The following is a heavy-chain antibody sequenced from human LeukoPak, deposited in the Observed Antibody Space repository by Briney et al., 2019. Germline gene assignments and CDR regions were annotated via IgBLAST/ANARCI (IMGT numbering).Heavy chain of an antibody. D-gene: IGHD5-18*01. Sequence: SETLSLTCTVSGGSISITNYYWGWIRQPPGKGLEWIGNIYYDGSTYYNPSLKSRVTISLDTSKNQFYLKLSSVTAADTAVYYCARGFAGYSYGRGKNYFDYWGQGTLVTVSS. CDR3: ARGFAGYSYGRGKNYFDY. V-gene: IGHV4-39*07. J-gene: IGHJ4*02. CDR2: IYYDGST. CDR1: GGSISITNYY.